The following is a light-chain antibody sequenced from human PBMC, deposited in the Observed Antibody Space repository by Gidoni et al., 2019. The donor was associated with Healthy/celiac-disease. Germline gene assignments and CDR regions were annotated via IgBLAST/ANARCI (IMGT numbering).Light chain of an antibody. J-gene: IGKJ2*01. CDR2: GAS. CDR3: QQYGSTPVT. V-gene: IGKV3-20*01. CDR1: QSVSSSY. Sequence: VLTQSPATLSLAPGVRATLTCSARQSVSSSYLAWYQQKPGQAPRLLIYGASSRATGIPDRFSGSGSGTDFTLTISRLQPEDFAVYYCQQYGSTPVTFGQGTKLEIK.